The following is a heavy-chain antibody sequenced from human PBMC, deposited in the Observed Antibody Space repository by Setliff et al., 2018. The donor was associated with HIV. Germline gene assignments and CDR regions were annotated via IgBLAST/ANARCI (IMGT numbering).Heavy chain of an antibody. J-gene: IGHJ6*04. V-gene: IGHV3-30*01. CDR3: VRTGLGLREVPSPGV. Sequence: QPGGSLRLSCAASGFTFRNHAMHWVRQAPGKGLEWVAVISYDGSNKFYADSVKGRFTISRDNSKNTLYLQMNSLRAEDTAVYYCVRTGLGLREVPSPGVWGTGTTVTVSS. D-gene: IGHD3-10*01. CDR1: GFTFRNHA. CDR2: ISYDGSNK.